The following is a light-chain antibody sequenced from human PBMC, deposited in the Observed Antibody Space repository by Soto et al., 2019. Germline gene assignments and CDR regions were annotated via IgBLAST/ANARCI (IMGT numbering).Light chain of an antibody. Sequence: QSALTQPASVSGSPGQSITISCTGTNSDVGTYNYVSWYQQHPGKAPKLMIYDVTNRPSGVSNRFSGSKSGNTASLTISGLQAEDESVYCCSSYTGTNTLVVFGGGTKLTVL. CDR2: DVT. CDR3: SSYTGTNTLVV. CDR1: NSDVGTYNY. V-gene: IGLV2-14*01. J-gene: IGLJ2*01.